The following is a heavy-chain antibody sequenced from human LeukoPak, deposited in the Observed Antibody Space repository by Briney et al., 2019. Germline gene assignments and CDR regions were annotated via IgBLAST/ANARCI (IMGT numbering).Heavy chain of an antibody. Sequence: ASVKVSCKVSGYTLTELSMHWVRQAPGKGLEWMGGFDPEDGETIYAQKFQGRVTMTEDTSTDTAYMELSSLRSEDTAVYYCAKLLAYCGGDCYRAFDIWGQGTMVTVSS. V-gene: IGHV1-24*01. J-gene: IGHJ3*02. D-gene: IGHD2-21*02. CDR3: AKLLAYCGGDCYRAFDI. CDR1: GYTLTELS. CDR2: FDPEDGET.